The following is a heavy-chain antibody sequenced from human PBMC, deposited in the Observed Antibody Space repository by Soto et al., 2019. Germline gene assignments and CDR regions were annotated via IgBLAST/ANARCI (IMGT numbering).Heavy chain of an antibody. D-gene: IGHD1-20*01. CDR2: ISSSSSTI. Sequence: GGSLRLSCAASGFTFSSYSMNWVRQAPGKGLEWVSYISSSSSTIYYADSVKGRFTISRDNAKNSLYLQMNSLRDEDTAVYYCARDTVNNWNYYGMDVWGQGTTVTVSS. CDR3: ARDTVNNWNYYGMDV. V-gene: IGHV3-48*02. CDR1: GFTFSSYS. J-gene: IGHJ6*02.